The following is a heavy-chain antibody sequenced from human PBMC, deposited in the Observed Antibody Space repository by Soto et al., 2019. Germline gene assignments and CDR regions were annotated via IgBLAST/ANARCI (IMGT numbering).Heavy chain of an antibody. CDR3: AVGIAVARGYFIL. CDR2: IDHSSSSV. J-gene: IGHJ2*01. CDR1: GFRCSSYS. V-gene: IGHV3-48*04. D-gene: IGHD6-19*01. Sequence: GGSLRLSCAASGFRCSSYSMNWVRQAPGKGPEWVSYIDHSSSSVRYVDSVEGRFTISRDNAKDSLSLQMNSLRVEDTAMYYCAVGIAVARGYFILWRRATLVT.